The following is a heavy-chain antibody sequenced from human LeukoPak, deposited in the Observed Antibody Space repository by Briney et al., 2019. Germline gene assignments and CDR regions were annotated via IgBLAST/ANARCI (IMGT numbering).Heavy chain of an antibody. J-gene: IGHJ4*02. CDR3: AKLTIAAGFDY. V-gene: IGHV3-30*18. Sequence: GGSLRLSCAASGFTFSSYGMHCVRQAPGKGLEWVAVISYDGGNKYYADSVKGRFTISRDNSKNTLYLQMNSLRAEDTAVYYCAKLTIAAGFDYWGQGTLVTVSS. CDR2: ISYDGGNK. CDR1: GFTFSSYG. D-gene: IGHD6-13*01.